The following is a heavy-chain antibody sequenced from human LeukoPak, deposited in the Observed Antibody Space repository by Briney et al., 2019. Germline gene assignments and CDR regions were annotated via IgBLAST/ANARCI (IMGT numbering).Heavy chain of an antibody. V-gene: IGHV4-59*11. CDR1: GDSYSSPY. D-gene: IGHD4-23*01. Sequence: SETLSLTCTVSGDSYSSPYWSWIRQPPGKGLEWIGSFFYTGGTYYNPSLSSRVTISVDTSKNQFSLKLSSVTAADTAVYYCARAMYGGYLDYWGQGTLVTVSS. CDR3: ARAMYGGYLDY. CDR2: FFYTGGT. J-gene: IGHJ4*02.